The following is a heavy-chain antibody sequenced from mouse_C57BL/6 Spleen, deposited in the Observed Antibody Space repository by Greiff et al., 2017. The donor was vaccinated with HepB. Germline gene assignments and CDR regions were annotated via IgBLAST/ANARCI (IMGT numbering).Heavy chain of an antibody. V-gene: IGHV1-18*01. CDR2: INPNNGGT. Sequence: EVKLQQSGPELVKPGASVKIPCKASGYTFTDYNMDWVKQSHGKSLEWIGDINPNNGGTIYNQKFKGKATLTVDKSSSTAYMELRSLTSEDTAVYYCARLGLRDSSGYYFDYWGQGTTLTVSS. CDR1: GYTFTDYN. CDR3: ARLGLRDSSGYYFDY. J-gene: IGHJ2*01. D-gene: IGHD3-2*02.